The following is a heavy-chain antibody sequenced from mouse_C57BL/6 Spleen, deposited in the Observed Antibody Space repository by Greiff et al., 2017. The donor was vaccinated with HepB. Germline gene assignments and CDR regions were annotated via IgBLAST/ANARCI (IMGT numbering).Heavy chain of an antibody. Sequence: QVQLQQPGAELVKPGASVKLSCKASGYTFTSYWMQWVKQRPGQGLEWIGEIDPSDSYTNYNQKFKGKATLTVDTSSSTAYMQLSSLTSEDSAVYYCALIYYGNPYYAMDYWGQGTSVTVSS. CDR2: IDPSDSYT. J-gene: IGHJ4*01. V-gene: IGHV1-50*01. D-gene: IGHD2-1*01. CDR1: GYTFTSYW. CDR3: ALIYYGNPYYAMDY.